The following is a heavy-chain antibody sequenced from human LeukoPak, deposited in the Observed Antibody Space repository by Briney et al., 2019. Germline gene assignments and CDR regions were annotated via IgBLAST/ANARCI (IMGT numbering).Heavy chain of an antibody. V-gene: IGHV3-74*01. J-gene: IGHJ5*02. CDR3: AREEGGYIYGRNWFDP. Sequence: PGGSLRLSCAASGFTFSSYWMHWVRQAPGKGLVWVSRVNSDGSSTTYADSVKGRFTISRDNAKNTLYLQMNSLRVEDTAVYYCAREEGGYIYGRNWFDPWGQGTLVTVSS. D-gene: IGHD5-18*01. CDR1: GFTFSSYW. CDR2: VNSDGSST.